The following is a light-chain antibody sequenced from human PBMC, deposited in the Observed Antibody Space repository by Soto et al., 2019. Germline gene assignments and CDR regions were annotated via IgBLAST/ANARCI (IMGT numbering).Light chain of an antibody. Sequence: SYELAQPPSVSVAPGQTARITCGGTNIGIKTVHWYQQRPGQAPILVVYDDSDRPSGIPERFAGSNSGNTATLTIARVEAGDEADYYCQVWDSTSDHVVFGGVTKLTVL. J-gene: IGLJ2*01. V-gene: IGLV3-21*02. CDR2: DDS. CDR1: NIGIKT. CDR3: QVWDSTSDHVV.